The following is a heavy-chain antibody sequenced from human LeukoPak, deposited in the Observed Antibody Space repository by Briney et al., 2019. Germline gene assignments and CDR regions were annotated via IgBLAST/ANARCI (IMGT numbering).Heavy chain of an antibody. J-gene: IGHJ4*02. Sequence: GGSLRLSCAASGFTFSSYSMNWVRQAPGKGLEWVSSISSRSSYIYYADSVKGRFTISRDNAKNSLYLQMNSLRAEDTAVYYCAREEYDSSGYLSYWGQGTLVTVSS. CDR2: ISSRSSYI. CDR1: GFTFSSYS. V-gene: IGHV3-21*01. CDR3: AREEYDSSGYLSY. D-gene: IGHD3-22*01.